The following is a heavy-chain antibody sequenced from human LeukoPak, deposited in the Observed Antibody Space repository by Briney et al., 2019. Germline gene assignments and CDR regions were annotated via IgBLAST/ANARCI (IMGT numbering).Heavy chain of an antibody. CDR1: GYTYTSYY. V-gene: IGHV1-46*01. J-gene: IGHJ1*01. CDR2: INPSGGST. CDR3: ARAARAKYFHH. Sequence: ASVKVSCKASGYTYTSYYMHWVRQAPGQGGEGMGIINPSGGSTSYAQKFQGRVTMTRDTSTSTVYVELSSLRSEDTAVYYCARAARAKYFHHWGQGTLVTVSS.